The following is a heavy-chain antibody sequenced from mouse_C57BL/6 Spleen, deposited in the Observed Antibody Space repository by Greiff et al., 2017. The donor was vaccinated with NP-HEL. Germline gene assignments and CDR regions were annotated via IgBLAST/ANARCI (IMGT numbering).Heavy chain of an antibody. D-gene: IGHD1-1*01. CDR3: AYGSSFDY. V-gene: IGHV3-1*01. J-gene: IGHJ2*01. CDR2: ISYSGST. CDR1: GYSITRGYD. Sequence: EVMLVESGPGMVKPSQSLSLTCTVTGYSITRGYDWHWIRHFPGNKLEWMGYISYSGSTNYNPSLKSRISITHDTSKNHFFLKLNSVTTADTATYYCAYGSSFDYWGQGTTLTVSS.